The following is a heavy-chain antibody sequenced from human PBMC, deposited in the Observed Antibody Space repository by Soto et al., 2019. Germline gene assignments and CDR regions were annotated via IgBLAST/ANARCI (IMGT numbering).Heavy chain of an antibody. Sequence: PSETLSLTCTVSGGSISSSSYYWGWIRQPPGKGLEWIGSIYYSGSTYYNPSLKSRVTISVDTSKKQFSLKLSSVTAADTAVYYCARYRGYSCGYVDYWGQGTLVTVSS. CDR3: ARYRGYSCGYVDY. CDR1: GGSISSSSYY. CDR2: IYYSGST. V-gene: IGHV4-39*01. D-gene: IGHD5-18*01. J-gene: IGHJ4*02.